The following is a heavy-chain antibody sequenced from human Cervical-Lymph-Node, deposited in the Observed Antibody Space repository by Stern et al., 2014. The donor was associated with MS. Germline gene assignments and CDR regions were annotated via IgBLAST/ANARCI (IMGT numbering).Heavy chain of an antibody. J-gene: IGHJ4*02. CDR3: ARHVQGFDY. Sequence: VQLVQSGAEVKKPGESLKISCKLSGYSFTIYYIAWVRQMPGKVLEWMGVIYPYDSDTTYSPSFQGQVTISAEKSITTAYLQWSSLRASDTAMYYCARHVQGFDYWGQGTLVTVSS. V-gene: IGHV5-51*01. CDR1: GYSFTIYY. CDR2: IYPYDSDT.